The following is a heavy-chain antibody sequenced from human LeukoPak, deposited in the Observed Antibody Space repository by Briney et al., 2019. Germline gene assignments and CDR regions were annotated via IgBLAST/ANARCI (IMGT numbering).Heavy chain of an antibody. D-gene: IGHD3-10*01. J-gene: IGHJ4*02. CDR1: GFTFDDYA. CDR3: AKGWTRFGELPLDY. CDR2: ISWDGGST. Sequence: PGGSLRLSCAASGFTFDDYAMHWVRQAPGKGLEWVSLISWDGGSTYYADSVKGRFTISRDNSKNSLYLQMNSLRAEDTALYYCAKGWTRFGELPLDYWGQGTQVTVSS. V-gene: IGHV3-43D*03.